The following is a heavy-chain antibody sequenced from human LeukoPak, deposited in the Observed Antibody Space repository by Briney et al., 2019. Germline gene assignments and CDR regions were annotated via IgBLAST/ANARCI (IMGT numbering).Heavy chain of an antibody. J-gene: IGHJ4*02. CDR1: GESFSVYY. CDR2: IDHSGGT. CDR3: ARGLTRFGYAGIGY. Sequence: PSETLSLTCAVYGESFSVYYWTWIRQPPGKGLEWIGEIDHSGGTKYSPSLESRVTMSVDTSKNQLSLKLNSVTAADTAVYYCARGLTRFGYAGIGYWGQGTLVTVSS. V-gene: IGHV4-34*01. D-gene: IGHD2-2*01.